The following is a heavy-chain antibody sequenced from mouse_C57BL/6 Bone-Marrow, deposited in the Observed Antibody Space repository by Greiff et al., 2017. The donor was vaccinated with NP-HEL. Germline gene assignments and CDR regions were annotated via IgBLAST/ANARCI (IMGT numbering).Heavy chain of an antibody. D-gene: IGHD2-5*01. CDR3: AREDYYSNPFAY. CDR1: GYTFTSYG. J-gene: IGHJ3*01. CDR2: IYPRSGNT. Sequence: QVHVKQSGAELARPGASVKLSCKASGYTFTSYGISWVKQRTGQGLEWIGEIYPRSGNTYYNEKFKGKATLTADKSSSTAYMELRSLTSEDSAVYFCAREDYYSNPFAYWGQGTLVTVSA. V-gene: IGHV1-81*01.